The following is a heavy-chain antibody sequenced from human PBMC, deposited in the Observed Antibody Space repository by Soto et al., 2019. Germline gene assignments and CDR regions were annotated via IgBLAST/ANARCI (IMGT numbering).Heavy chain of an antibody. CDR3: TSHYYDSSGSWYFDY. V-gene: IGHV3-73*01. D-gene: IGHD3-22*01. Sequence: GGSLRLSCAASGFTFSGSAMHWVRQASGKGLEWVGRIRSKANSYATAYAASVKGRFTISRDDSKNTAYLQMNSLKTEDTAVYYCTSHYYDSSGSWYFDYWGQGTLVTVSS. CDR1: GFTFSGSA. CDR2: IRSKANSYAT. J-gene: IGHJ4*02.